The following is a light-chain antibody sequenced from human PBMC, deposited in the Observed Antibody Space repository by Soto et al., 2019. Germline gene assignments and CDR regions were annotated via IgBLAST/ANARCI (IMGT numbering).Light chain of an antibody. CDR3: KQYGSASWT. CDR2: GAS. V-gene: IGKV3-20*01. J-gene: IGKJ1*01. Sequence: EIVLTQSPGTLSLSPGERATLSCRASQSVDSSYLAWYQQKPGQAPRLLIYGASSRATGIPDRFSGSGSGTDFTLTISRLEPEDFAVYYCKQYGSASWTFGQGTKVDIK. CDR1: QSVDSSY.